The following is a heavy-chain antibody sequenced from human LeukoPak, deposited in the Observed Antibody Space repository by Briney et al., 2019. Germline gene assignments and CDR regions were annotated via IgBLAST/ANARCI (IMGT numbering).Heavy chain of an antibody. CDR2: IYCSGST. D-gene: IGHD3-10*01. Sequence: PSETLSLTCTVSGGSISSYYWSWIRQPPGKGLEWIGYIYCSGSTNYNPSLKSRVTISVDTSKNQFSLKLSSVTAADTAVYYCARGDYYGSGSLYYYYYYMDVWGKGTTVTISS. V-gene: IGHV4-59*01. CDR3: ARGDYYGSGSLYYYYYYMDV. J-gene: IGHJ6*03. CDR1: GGSISSYY.